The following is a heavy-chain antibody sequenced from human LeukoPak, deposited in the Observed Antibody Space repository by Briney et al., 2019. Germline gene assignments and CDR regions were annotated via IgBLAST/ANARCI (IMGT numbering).Heavy chain of an antibody. Sequence: SQTLSLTCAISGDSVSSNSAAWNWIRQSPSRGLEWLGRTYYRSKWYNDYAVSVKSRITINPDTSKNQFSLQLNSVTPEDTAVYYCARGPLAAAGTLTYYYYGMDVWGQGTTVTVSS. CDR2: TYYRSKWYN. J-gene: IGHJ6*02. V-gene: IGHV6-1*01. D-gene: IGHD6-13*01. CDR3: ARGPLAAAGTLTYYYYGMDV. CDR1: GDSVSSNSAA.